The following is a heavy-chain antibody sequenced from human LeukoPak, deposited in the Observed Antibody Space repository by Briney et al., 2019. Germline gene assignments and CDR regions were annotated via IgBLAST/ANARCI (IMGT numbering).Heavy chain of an antibody. CDR2: IYYSGST. J-gene: IGHJ5*02. V-gene: IGHV4-39*01. D-gene: IGHD3-3*01. CDR3: ARHGGYYDFWSDYRFDP. Sequence: PSETLSLTCTVSGGSISSSSYYWGWIRQPPGKGLEWIGSIYYSGSTYYNPSLKSRVTISVDTSKNQFSLKLSSATAADTAVYYCARHGGYYDFWSDYRFDPWGQGTLVTVSS. CDR1: GGSISSSSYY.